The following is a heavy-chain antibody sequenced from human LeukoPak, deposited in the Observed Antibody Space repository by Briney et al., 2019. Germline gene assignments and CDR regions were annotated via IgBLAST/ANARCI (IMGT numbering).Heavy chain of an antibody. CDR2: ISYDGSNK. CDR1: GFTVSNSW. CDR3: ARGPRLDYGMDV. J-gene: IGHJ6*02. V-gene: IGHV3-30*19. Sequence: GGSLRLSCAASGFTVSNSWMFWVRQAPGKGLEWVAVISYDGSNKYYADSVKGRFTISRDNSKNTLYLQMNSLRAEDTAVYYCARGPRLDYGMDVWGQGTTVTVSS.